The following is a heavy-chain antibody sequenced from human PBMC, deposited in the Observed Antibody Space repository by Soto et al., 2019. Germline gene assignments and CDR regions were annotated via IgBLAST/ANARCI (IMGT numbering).Heavy chain of an antibody. V-gene: IGHV1-18*01. CDR3: ARDTGAIFGETNCFDP. CDR1: GYTFTSYG. CDR2: ISAYNGNT. Sequence: GASVKVSCKASGYTFTSYGISWVRQAPGQGLEWMGWISAYNGNTNYAQKLQGRVTMTTDTSTSTAYMELRSLRSDDTAVYYCARDTGAIFGETNCFDPWGQGTLVTVSS. J-gene: IGHJ5*02. D-gene: IGHD3-3*01.